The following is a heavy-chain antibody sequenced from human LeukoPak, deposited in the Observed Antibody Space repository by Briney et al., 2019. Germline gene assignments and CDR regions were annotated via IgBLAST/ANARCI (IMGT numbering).Heavy chain of an antibody. CDR2: INSDGSST. J-gene: IGHJ6*02. V-gene: IGHV3-74*01. CDR1: GFTFSSYW. D-gene: IGHD6-13*01. Sequence: GGSLRLSCAASGFTFSSYWMHWVRQAPGKGLVWVSRINSDGSSTSYADSVKGRFTISRDNAKNTLYLQMNSLRAEGTAVYYCARVPIAAAGIRGKYYYYYGMDVWGQGTTVTVSS. CDR3: ARVPIAAAGIRGKYYYYYGMDV.